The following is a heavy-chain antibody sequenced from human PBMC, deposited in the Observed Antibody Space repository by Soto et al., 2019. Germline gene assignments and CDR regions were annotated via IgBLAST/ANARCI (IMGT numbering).Heavy chain of an antibody. CDR1: EYTFANHD. CDR3: ARGWGRWPHEKPGDY. Sequence: QVQLVQSGAELKEPGASVKVSCTASEYTFANHDINWVRQAPGRGLEWMGWMNPNSGNSGFAQKFQDRVTMTRDTSRDTAYMVLRNLRSEDTAVYYCARGWGRWPHEKPGDYWGQGTLVTVS. V-gene: IGHV1-8*01. D-gene: IGHD3-16*01. J-gene: IGHJ4*02. CDR2: MNPNSGNS.